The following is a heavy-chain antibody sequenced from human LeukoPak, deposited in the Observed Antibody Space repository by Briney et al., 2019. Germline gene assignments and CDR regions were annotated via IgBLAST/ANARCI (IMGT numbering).Heavy chain of an antibody. CDR3: ASVSDYYDSSAYYHFHYFDY. Sequence: ASVKVSCKASGYTFTGYYMHWVRQAPGQGLEWMGWINPNSGGTNYAQKFQGRVTMTRDTSISTAYLELSRLRSDDTAVYYCASVSDYYDSSAYYHFHYFDYWGQGTLVTVSS. J-gene: IGHJ4*02. CDR1: GYTFTGYY. V-gene: IGHV1-2*02. CDR2: INPNSGGT. D-gene: IGHD3-22*01.